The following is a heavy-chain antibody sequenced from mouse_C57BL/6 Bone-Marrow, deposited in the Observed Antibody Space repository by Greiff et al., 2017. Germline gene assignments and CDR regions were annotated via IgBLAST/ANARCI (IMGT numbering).Heavy chain of an antibody. CDR1: GFTFSDYY. Sequence: DVKLVESEGGLVQPGSSMKLSCTASGFTFSDYYMAWVRQVPEKGLEWVANINYDGSSTYYLDSLKSRFIISRDNAKNILYLQMSSLKSEDTATYYCARDDGTGYFDYWGQGTTLTVSS. CDR3: ARDDGTGYFDY. CDR2: INYDGSST. D-gene: IGHD2-3*01. J-gene: IGHJ2*01. V-gene: IGHV5-16*01.